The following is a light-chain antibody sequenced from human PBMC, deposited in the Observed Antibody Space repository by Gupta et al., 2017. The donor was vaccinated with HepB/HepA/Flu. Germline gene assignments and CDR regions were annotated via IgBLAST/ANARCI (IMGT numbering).Light chain of an antibody. V-gene: IGKV3-11*01. CDR2: DAS. J-gene: IGKJ1*01. CDR1: QSVSSY. Sequence: PATLSLSPGERATLSCRASQSVSSYLAWYQQKPGQAPRLLIYDASNRAAGIPARFSGSGSGTDFTLTISSLEPEDFAVYYCQQRRNWPPGTFGQGTKVEIK. CDR3: QQRRNWPPGT.